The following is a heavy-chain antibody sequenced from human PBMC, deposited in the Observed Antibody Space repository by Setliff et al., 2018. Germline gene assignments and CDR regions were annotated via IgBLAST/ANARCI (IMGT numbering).Heavy chain of an antibody. CDR2: ISSGSSSYT. J-gene: IGHJ4*02. D-gene: IGHD3-22*01. CDR3: AKDTHYYASSGYYCFDY. CDR1: GLTFSDYY. Sequence: LSLSCAASGLTFSDYYMSWIRQAPGKGLEWISYISSGSSSYTNYADSVKGRFTVSRDNAKNSLYLQMNSLRAEDTGVYYCAKDTHYYASSGYYCFDYWGQGTLVTVSS. V-gene: IGHV3-11*06.